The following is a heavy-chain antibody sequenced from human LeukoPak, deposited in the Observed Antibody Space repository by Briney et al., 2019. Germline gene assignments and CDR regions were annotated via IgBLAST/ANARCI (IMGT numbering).Heavy chain of an antibody. CDR2: ISGSGGST. Sequence: GGSLRLXCAASGFTFSSYAMSWVRQAPGKGLEWVSAISGSGGSTCYADSVKGRFTISRDNSKNTLYLQMNSLRAEDTAVYYCATHLGGATTPFDYWGQGTLVTVSS. CDR1: GFTFSSYA. V-gene: IGHV3-23*01. CDR3: ATHLGGATTPFDY. J-gene: IGHJ4*02. D-gene: IGHD1-26*01.